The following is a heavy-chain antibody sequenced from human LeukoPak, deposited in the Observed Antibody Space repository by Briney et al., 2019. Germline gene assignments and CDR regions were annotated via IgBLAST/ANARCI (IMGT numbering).Heavy chain of an antibody. V-gene: IGHV3-21*01. D-gene: IGHD2-2*01. CDR1: GFTLSSYS. CDR2: ISSSSSYI. J-gene: IGHJ4*02. CDR3: ARDPGVPAGPNYFDY. Sequence: GGSLRLSCAASGFTLSSYSMNWVRQAPGKGLEWVSSISSSSSYIYYADSVKGRFTISRDNAKNSLYLQMNSLRAEDTAFYYCARDPGVPAGPNYFDYWGQGTLVTVSS.